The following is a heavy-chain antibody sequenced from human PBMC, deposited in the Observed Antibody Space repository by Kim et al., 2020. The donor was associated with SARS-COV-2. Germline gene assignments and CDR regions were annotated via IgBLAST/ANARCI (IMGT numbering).Heavy chain of an antibody. D-gene: IGHD1-26*01. V-gene: IGHV4-30-2*04. CDR3: AGTISGSYYDGFDY. Sequence: PATKRRVTISLDTSENQFSLKLSSVTAADTAMYYCAGTISGSYYDGFDYWGQGTLVTVSS. J-gene: IGHJ4*02.